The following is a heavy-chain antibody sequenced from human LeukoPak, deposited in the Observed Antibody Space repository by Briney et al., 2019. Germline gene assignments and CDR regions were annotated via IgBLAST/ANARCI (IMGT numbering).Heavy chain of an antibody. CDR3: AKVGLERHQFDY. Sequence: GSLRLSCAASGFTFSSYAMSWVRQAPGKGLEWVSAISGSGGSTYYADSVKGRFTISRDNSKNTLYLQMNSLRAEDTAVYYCAKVGLERHQFDYWGQGTLVTVSS. CDR2: ISGSGGST. J-gene: IGHJ4*02. V-gene: IGHV3-23*01. D-gene: IGHD1-1*01. CDR1: GFTFSSYA.